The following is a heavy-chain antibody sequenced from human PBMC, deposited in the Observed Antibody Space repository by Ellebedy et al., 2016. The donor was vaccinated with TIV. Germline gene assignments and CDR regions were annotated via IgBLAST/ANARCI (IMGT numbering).Heavy chain of an antibody. V-gene: IGHV1-8*02. D-gene: IGHD5-18*01. CDR1: GGTFSSYA. Sequence: ASVKVSXXASGGTFSSYAISWVRQAPGQGLEWMGWMNPNSGNTGYAQKFQGRVTMTRNTSISTAYMELSSLRSEDTAVYYCASNGDTAMVNRVGPLLYYYGMDVWGQGTTVTVSS. CDR2: MNPNSGNT. CDR3: ASNGDTAMVNRVGPLLYYYGMDV. J-gene: IGHJ6*02.